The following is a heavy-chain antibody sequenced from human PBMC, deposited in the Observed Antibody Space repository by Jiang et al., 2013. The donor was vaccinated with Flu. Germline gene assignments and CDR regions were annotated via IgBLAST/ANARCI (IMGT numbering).Heavy chain of an antibody. V-gene: IGHV4-4*02. D-gene: IGHD2-15*01. CDR1: GGSITTTNW. CDR3: ARDCSGGSCPSTGFDTFVY. Sequence: GLVKPSGTLSLTCAVSGGSITTTNWWSWVRQSPGKGLEWIGEIYQSGSTDYNPSLRSRVTMSIDKSKNQFSLRLTSLTAADTAVYYCARDCSGGSCPSTGFDTFVYLGPRDSSHRLF. CDR2: IYQSGST. J-gene: IGHJ3*02.